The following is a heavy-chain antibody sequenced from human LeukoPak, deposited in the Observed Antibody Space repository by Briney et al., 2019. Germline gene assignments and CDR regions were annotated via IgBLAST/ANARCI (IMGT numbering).Heavy chain of an antibody. J-gene: IGHJ4*02. CDR2: IYPGDSDT. Sequence: GESLKISCKDSEHSLSNYWIGWVRQMPGKGLEWMGIIYPGDSDTRYSPSFQGQVTISADKSISTAYLRWSSLKASDTAMYYCARHGVSPNGVWYPDFWGQGTLATVPS. CDR1: EHSLSNYW. D-gene: IGHD2-8*01. CDR3: ARHGVSPNGVWYPDF. V-gene: IGHV5-51*01.